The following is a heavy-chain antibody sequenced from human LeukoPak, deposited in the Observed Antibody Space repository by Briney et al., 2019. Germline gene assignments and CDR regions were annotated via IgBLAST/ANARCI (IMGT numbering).Heavy chain of an antibody. CDR1: GGSISSYY. V-gene: IGHV4-4*07. D-gene: IGHD3-3*01. Sequence: SETLSLTCTVAGGSISSYYWSWIRQPAGKGLEWLGRIYTSGSTNYNPSLKSRVTMSVETSKNQFSLKLSSVTAADTAVYYCARGDFWSGYHDYWGQGTLVTVSS. CDR2: IYTSGST. CDR3: ARGDFWSGYHDY. J-gene: IGHJ4*02.